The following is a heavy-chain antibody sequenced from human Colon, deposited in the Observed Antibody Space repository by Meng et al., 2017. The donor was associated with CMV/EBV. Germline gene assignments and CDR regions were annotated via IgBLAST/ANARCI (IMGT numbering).Heavy chain of an antibody. CDR3: AKEEEYCSSTSCYRHFDY. CDR2: IRYDGSNK. J-gene: IGHJ4*02. Sequence: GGSLRLSCAASGFIVSSNYMSWVRQAPGKGLEWVAFIRYDGSNKYYADSVKGRFTISRDNSKNTLYLQMNSLRAEDTAVYYCAKEEEYCSSTSCYRHFDYWGQGTLVTVSS. CDR1: GFIVSSNY. V-gene: IGHV3-30*02. D-gene: IGHD2-2*01.